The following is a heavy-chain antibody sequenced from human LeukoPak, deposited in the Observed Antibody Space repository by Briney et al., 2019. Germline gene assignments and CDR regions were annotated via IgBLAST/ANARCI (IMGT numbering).Heavy chain of an antibody. V-gene: IGHV1-2*02. J-gene: IGHJ4*02. D-gene: IGHD4-17*01. CDR1: GYTFTSYG. CDR2: INPNSGGT. Sequence: ASVKVSCKASGYTFTSYGISWVRQAPGQGLEWMGWINPNSGGTNYAQKFQGRVTMTRDTSISTAYMELSRLRSDDTAVYYCARHRTVTPFDYWGQGTLVTVSS. CDR3: ARHRTVTPFDY.